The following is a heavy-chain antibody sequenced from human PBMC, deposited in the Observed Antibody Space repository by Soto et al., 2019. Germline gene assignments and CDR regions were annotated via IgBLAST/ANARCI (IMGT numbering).Heavy chain of an antibody. CDR1: GFSFRAYG. J-gene: IGHJ3*01. D-gene: IGHD3-3*02. V-gene: IGHV3-33*01. CDR2: ISPK. Sequence: SLRLSCALSGFSFRAYGFHWVLQPPGKGLQWVAVISPKGHSDSVEGRFTIYRDNSKDTLYLQMNNLRAEDTAVYYWARDDAFANKNAFELWGQGTKVAVSS. CDR3: ARDDAFANKNAFEL.